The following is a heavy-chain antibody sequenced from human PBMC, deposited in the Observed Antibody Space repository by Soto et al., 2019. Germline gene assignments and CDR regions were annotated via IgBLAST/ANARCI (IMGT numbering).Heavy chain of an antibody. CDR1: GFTFSNYA. CDR3: AKTDKFHSQSSGWANRFDS. CDR2: ITSAGST. J-gene: IGHJ4*02. D-gene: IGHD6-19*01. Sequence: EVQLLESGGDLAQPGGSLRLICAASGFTFSNYAMTWVRQSPGKGLEWVSTITSAGSTFYGDTVKGRFTISRYNSKSTLYLQMNSLGADDTAVYYCAKTDKFHSQSSGWANRFDSWGQGTRVTVSS. V-gene: IGHV3-23*01.